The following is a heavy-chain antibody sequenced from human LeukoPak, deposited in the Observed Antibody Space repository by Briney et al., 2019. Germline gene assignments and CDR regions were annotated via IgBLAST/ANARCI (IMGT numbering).Heavy chain of an antibody. Sequence: SETLSLTCTVSGGSISSSSYYWAWIRQPPGKGLEWIATIYYSGNTFYSPALKSRVTISVDTSKNQFPLRLSSVTAADTAVYYCARHPSGWYGNWFDPWGQGTLVTVSS. CDR3: ARHPSGWYGNWFDP. V-gene: IGHV4-39*01. J-gene: IGHJ5*02. CDR1: GGSISSSSYY. CDR2: IYYSGNT. D-gene: IGHD6-19*01.